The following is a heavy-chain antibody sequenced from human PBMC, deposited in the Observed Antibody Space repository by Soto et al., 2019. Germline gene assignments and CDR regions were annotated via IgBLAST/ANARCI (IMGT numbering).Heavy chain of an antibody. CDR2: ISGSGGST. D-gene: IGHD6-19*01. CDR3: AIQLAVAGSSDY. V-gene: IGHV3-23*01. CDR1: GFTFSSYA. J-gene: IGHJ4*02. Sequence: PGGSLRLSCAASGFTFSSYAMSWVRQAPGKGLEWVSAISGSGGSTYYAASVKGRFTISRDNSKNPLYLQMNSLRAEDTAVYYCAIQLAVAGSSDYWGQGTLVTVSS.